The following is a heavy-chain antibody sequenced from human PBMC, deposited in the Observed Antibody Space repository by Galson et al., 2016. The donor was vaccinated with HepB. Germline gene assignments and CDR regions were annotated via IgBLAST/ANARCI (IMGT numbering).Heavy chain of an antibody. CDR1: GYTFTNYW. CDR3: ARHGGLASAGSGDYNWFGP. CDR2: TYPGDSDT. J-gene: IGHJ5*02. V-gene: IGHV5-51*01. Sequence: QSGAEVKKPGESLKISCKGSGYTFTNYWIGWVRQMPGKGLEWMGITYPGDSDTRYNPSFQGQVTISAAKSSSTAYLQWRSLKDSDTGMYYCARHGGLASAGSGDYNWFGPWGQGTLVTVSS. D-gene: IGHD6-13*01.